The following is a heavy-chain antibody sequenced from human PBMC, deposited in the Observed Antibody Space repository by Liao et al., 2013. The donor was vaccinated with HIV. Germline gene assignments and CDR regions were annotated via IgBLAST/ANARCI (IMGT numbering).Heavy chain of an antibody. Sequence: QVQLQESGPGLVKPSQTLSLTCTVSGGSISSADYYWSWIRQPPGKGLEWIGYIYYSGSTSYNPSLKSRVSISVDTSKNQFSLELSSVTAADTAVYYCAREFRFLEWLPDNWFGPWGQGTLVTVSS. D-gene: IGHD3-3*01. CDR1: GGSISSADYY. V-gene: IGHV4-30-4*08. J-gene: IGHJ5*02. CDR2: IYYSGST. CDR3: AREFRFLEWLPDNWFGP.